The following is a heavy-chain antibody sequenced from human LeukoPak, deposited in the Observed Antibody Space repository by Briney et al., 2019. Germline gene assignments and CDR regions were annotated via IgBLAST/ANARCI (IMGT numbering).Heavy chain of an antibody. Sequence: GSLRLSCAASGFTFSSYTLSWVRRAPGKGLEWIGRIYITGSTNYNPSLKSRVTMSVDTSKNQFSLKLISMTAADTAVYYCARPAYGGGPDAFDIWGQGTMVTVSS. D-gene: IGHD4-23*01. CDR3: ARPAYGGGPDAFDI. J-gene: IGHJ3*02. CDR1: GFTFSSYT. CDR2: IYITGST. V-gene: IGHV4-59*10.